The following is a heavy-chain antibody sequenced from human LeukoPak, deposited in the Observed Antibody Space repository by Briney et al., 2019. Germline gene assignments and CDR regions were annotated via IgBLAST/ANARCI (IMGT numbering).Heavy chain of an antibody. CDR3: ARDPSQPLTYYYGSGSYFDY. CDR1: GFTFSSYW. Sequence: GGSLRLSCAASGFTFSSYWMSWVRQAPGKGLEWVAVISYDGSNKYYADSVKGRFTISRDNSKNTLYLQMNSLRAEDTAVYYCARDPSQPLTYYYGSGSYFDYWGQGTLVTVSS. V-gene: IGHV3-30*03. D-gene: IGHD3-10*01. J-gene: IGHJ4*02. CDR2: ISYDGSNK.